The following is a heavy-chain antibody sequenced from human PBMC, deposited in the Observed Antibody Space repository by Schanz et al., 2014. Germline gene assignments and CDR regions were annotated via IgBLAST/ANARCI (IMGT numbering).Heavy chain of an antibody. V-gene: IGHV3-30-3*01. CDR2: ISYDGINP. Sequence: RLSFAASGFSFSSYAMHWVRQAPCKGLVWVAVISYDGINPNYADSVKGRFTIYRDSSKDTLFLQLNCLRAEDTAVDCCTRDNFLNSASDYWGQGTLVTVSS. CDR3: TRDNFLNSASDY. J-gene: IGHJ4*02. D-gene: IGHD5-18*01. CDR1: GFSFSSYA.